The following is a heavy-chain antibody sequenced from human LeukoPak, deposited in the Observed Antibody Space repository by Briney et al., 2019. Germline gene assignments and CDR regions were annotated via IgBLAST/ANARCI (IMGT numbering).Heavy chain of an antibody. CDR2: VSFGGST. V-gene: IGHV4-39*01. J-gene: IGHJ4*02. CDR3: ARHADPNFFDS. CDR1: GGSILSNSYY. Sequence: PSETLSLTCTVSGGSILSNSYYWGWIRQPPGKGLEWIGSVSFGGSTYHNPSLKSRLTISVDTSNNQFSLRLNSVTAADTAVYYCARHADPNFFDSWGQGTLVTVSS.